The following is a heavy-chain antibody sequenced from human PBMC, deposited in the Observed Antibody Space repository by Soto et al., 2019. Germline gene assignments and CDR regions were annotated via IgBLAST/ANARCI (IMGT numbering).Heavy chain of an antibody. CDR3: ARERSERYNWNYDWFDP. Sequence: GASVKVSCKASGYTFTSYAMHWVRQAPGQRLEWMGWINAGNGNTKYSRKFQGRVTITRDTSASTAYMELSSLRSEDTAVYYCARERSERYNWNYDWFDPWGQGTLVTVSS. CDR1: GYTFTSYA. V-gene: IGHV1-3*01. CDR2: INAGNGNT. J-gene: IGHJ5*02. D-gene: IGHD1-7*01.